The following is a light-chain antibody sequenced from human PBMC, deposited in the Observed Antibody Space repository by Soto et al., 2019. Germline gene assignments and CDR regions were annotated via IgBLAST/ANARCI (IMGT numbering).Light chain of an antibody. CDR2: WAS. V-gene: IGKV4-1*01. CDR1: QSVFYSSNNKNY. Sequence: DIVMTQSPDSLAVSLGERATINCKSSQSVFYSSNNKNYLAWYRQKPGQPPKLLIYWASTRESGVPDRFNGSGSGTDFTLTISSLQAEDVAVCYCQQYYSTPLTFGGGTEVEIK. CDR3: QQYYSTPLT. J-gene: IGKJ4*01.